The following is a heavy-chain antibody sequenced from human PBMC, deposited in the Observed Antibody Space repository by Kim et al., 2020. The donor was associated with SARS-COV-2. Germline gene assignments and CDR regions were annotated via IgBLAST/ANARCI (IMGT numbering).Heavy chain of an antibody. J-gene: IGHJ2*01. V-gene: IGHV3-11*06. D-gene: IGHD2-15*01. CDR3: ARGGSRYCSGGSCLPRYLDL. Sequence: RLTISRDNAKNSLYLQMNSLRAEDTAVYYCARGGSRYCSGGSCLPRYLDLWGRGTLVTVSS.